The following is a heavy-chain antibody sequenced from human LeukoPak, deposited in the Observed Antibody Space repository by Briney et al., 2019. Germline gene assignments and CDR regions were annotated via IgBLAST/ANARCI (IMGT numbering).Heavy chain of an antibody. Sequence: GGSLRLSCAASGLTFSSYEMNWVRQAPGKGLEWVSYISSSGITKYYADSVKGRFTISRDNAKNSLDLQMDSLRAEDTAFYYCATDLIYSDSTGYYLGAFDIWGQGTMVAVSS. CDR2: ISSSGITK. J-gene: IGHJ3*02. D-gene: IGHD3-22*01. CDR1: GLTFSSYE. CDR3: ATDLIYSDSTGYYLGAFDI. V-gene: IGHV3-48*03.